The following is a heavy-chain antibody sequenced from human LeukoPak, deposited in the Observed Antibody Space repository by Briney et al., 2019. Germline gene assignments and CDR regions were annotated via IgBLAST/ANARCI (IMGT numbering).Heavy chain of an antibody. CDR2: ISGGGDTT. D-gene: IGHD3-16*02. V-gene: IGHV3-23*01. CDR1: GFTFSSDA. Sequence: GGTLRLSCAASGFTFSSDAMSWVRQAPGKGLEWVSVISGGGDTTFYSDSVKGRFTISRDNSKNTLYLQMNSLRAEDTAVYFCARDLSRLRLGELSFAYWGQGTLVTVSS. J-gene: IGHJ4*02. CDR3: ARDLSRLRLGELSFAY.